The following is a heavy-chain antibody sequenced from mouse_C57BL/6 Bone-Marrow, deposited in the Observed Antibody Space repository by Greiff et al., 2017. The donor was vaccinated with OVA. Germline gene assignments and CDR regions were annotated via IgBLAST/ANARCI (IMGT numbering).Heavy chain of an antibody. J-gene: IGHJ2*01. Sequence: QLQQSGPVLVKPGASVKMSCKASGYTFTDYYMNWVKQSHGKSLEWIGVINPYNGGTSYNQKFKGKATLTVDKSSSTAYMELNSLTSEDSAVYYCARWDYYGSSSFDYWGQGTTLTVSS. CDR3: ARWDYYGSSSFDY. V-gene: IGHV1-19*01. CDR1: GYTFTDYY. D-gene: IGHD1-1*01. CDR2: INPYNGGT.